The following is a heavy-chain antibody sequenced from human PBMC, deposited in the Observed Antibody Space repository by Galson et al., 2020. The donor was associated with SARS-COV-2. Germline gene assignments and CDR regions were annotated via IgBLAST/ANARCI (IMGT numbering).Heavy chain of an antibody. CDR3: ASGGYCSSTSCYKGPDYYYYYGMDV. J-gene: IGHJ6*02. V-gene: IGHV1-8*01. Sequence: ASVKVSCKASGYTFTSYDINWVRQATGQGLEWMGWMNTNSGNTGYAQKFQGRVTMTRNTSISTAYMELSSLRSEDTAVYYCASGGYCSSTSCYKGPDYYYYYGMDVWGQGTTVTVSS. CDR1: GYTFTSYD. D-gene: IGHD2-2*02. CDR2: MNTNSGNT.